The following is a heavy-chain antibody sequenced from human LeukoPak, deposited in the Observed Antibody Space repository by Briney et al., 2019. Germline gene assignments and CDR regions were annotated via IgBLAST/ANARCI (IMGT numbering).Heavy chain of an antibody. CDR2: INTNTGNP. CDR1: GYTFINYA. Sequence: ASVKVSCKASGYTFINYAMNWVRQAPGQGLEWMGWINTNTGNPTYAQGFTGRFGFSLDTSVSTAYLQISSLKAEDTAVYYCARNGVRGISQDNWYFDLWGRGTLVTVSS. V-gene: IGHV7-4-1*02. CDR3: ARNGVRGISQDNWYFDL. J-gene: IGHJ2*01. D-gene: IGHD3-10*01.